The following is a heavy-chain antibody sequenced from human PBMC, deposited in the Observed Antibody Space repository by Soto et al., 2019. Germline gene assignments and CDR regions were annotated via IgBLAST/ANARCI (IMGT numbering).Heavy chain of an antibody. CDR1: GFTFSSYS. Sequence: GGSLRLSCAASGFTFSSYSMNWVRQAPGKGLEWVSSISSSSSYIYYADSVKGRFTISRDNAKNSLYLQMNSLRAEDTAVYYCAVLCNYDFWIETICYYGMDVWGQGTTVTVSS. CDR2: ISSSSSYI. CDR3: AVLCNYDFWIETICYYGMDV. V-gene: IGHV3-21*01. D-gene: IGHD3-3*01. J-gene: IGHJ6*02.